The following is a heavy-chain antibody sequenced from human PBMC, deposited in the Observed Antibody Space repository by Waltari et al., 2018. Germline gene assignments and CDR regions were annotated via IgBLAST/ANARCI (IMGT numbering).Heavy chain of an antibody. V-gene: IGHV1-69*10. CDR3: ARGGMEWIQPYYYYGMDV. CDR1: GGTFSSYP. J-gene: IGHJ6*02. Sequence: QVQLVQSGAEVKKPGSSVKVSCKASGGTFSSYPISWVRQAPGQGLEWMGGIIPILGIANYAQKFQGRVTITADKSTSTAYMELSSLRSEDTAVYYCARGGMEWIQPYYYYGMDVWGQGTTVTVSS. D-gene: IGHD5-18*01. CDR2: IIPILGIA.